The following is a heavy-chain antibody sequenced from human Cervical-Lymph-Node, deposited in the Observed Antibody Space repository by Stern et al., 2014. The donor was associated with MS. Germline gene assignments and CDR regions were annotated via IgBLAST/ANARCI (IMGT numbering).Heavy chain of an antibody. V-gene: IGHV3-21*01. J-gene: IGHJ4*02. CDR3: ARARGYCGGGNCFGDY. CDR2: ISGGGTYI. Sequence: VQLVQSGGGLVKPGGSLRLSCEASGFTFSAYSMSWVRQAPGKGLEWVSSISGGGTYIYYADSLKGRFTISRDNAKSSLYLQLNGLRAEDTAVYYCARARGYCGGGNCFGDYWGQGTLFTVSS. CDR1: GFTFSAYS. D-gene: IGHD2-15*01.